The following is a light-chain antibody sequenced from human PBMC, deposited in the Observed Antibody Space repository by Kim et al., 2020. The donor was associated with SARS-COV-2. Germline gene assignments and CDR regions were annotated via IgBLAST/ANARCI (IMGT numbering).Light chain of an antibody. Sequence: DIVMTQSPDSLAVSLGERATINCKSSQSVLNRSNNKNYIAWYQQKPGQPPKLLIYWASARESGVPDRFSGSGSETDFTLTISSLQAEDVAVYYCQQHYDTPFTFGGGTKVDIK. CDR3: QQHYDTPFT. V-gene: IGKV4-1*01. J-gene: IGKJ4*01. CDR2: WAS. CDR1: QSVLNRSNNKNY.